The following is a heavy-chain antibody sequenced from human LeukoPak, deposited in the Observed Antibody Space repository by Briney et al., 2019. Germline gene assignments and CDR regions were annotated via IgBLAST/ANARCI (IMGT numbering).Heavy chain of an antibody. J-gene: IGHJ4*02. CDR1: GGSINGNY. CDR3: ASLLGPWYIDF. D-gene: IGHD1-14*01. Sequence: SETLSLTCTVSGGSINGNYWSWVRQPPGKGPEWIGYMHYSGSTNYNPSLKSRVTISLDTSKNQFSLNLSSVTAADTAVYYCASLLGPWYIDFWGQGILVTVSS. CDR2: MHYSGST. V-gene: IGHV4-59*01.